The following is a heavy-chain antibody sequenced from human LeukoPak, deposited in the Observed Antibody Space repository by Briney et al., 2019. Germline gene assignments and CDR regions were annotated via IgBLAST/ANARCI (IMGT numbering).Heavy chain of an antibody. CDR2: INHSGST. Sequence: SETLSLTCAVYGGSFSGYYWSWIRQPPGKGLEWIGEINHSGSTNYNPSLKSRVTISVDTSKNQFSLKLSSVTAADTAVYYCARAWTKGCSGGSCYQACFDPWGQGTLVTVSS. V-gene: IGHV4-34*01. CDR3: ARAWTKGCSGGSCYQACFDP. CDR1: GGSFSGYY. D-gene: IGHD2-15*01. J-gene: IGHJ5*02.